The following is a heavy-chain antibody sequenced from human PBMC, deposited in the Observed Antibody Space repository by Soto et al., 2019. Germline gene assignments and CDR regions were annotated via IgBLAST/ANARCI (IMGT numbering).Heavy chain of an antibody. V-gene: IGHV2-5*02. J-gene: IGHJ4*02. D-gene: IGHD2-15*01. CDR2: IYWDDDK. CDR3: AHVYWVAAGIRYYFDY. Sequence: QITLKESGPTLVKPTQTLTLTYTFSGFSLTTDAVGVGWIRQPPGKALEWLALIYWDDDKRYTPALKSRLTITKDASRNQVVLTLTNMDPADTATYYCAHVYWVAAGIRYYFDYWGQGTLVTVSS. CDR1: GFSLTTDAVG.